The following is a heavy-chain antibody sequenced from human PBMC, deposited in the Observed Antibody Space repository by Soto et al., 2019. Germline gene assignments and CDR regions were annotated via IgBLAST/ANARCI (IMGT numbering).Heavy chain of an antibody. CDR2: INHSGST. CDR3: ASLAAAHQDY. J-gene: IGHJ4*02. Sequence: QVQLQQWGAGLLKPSETLSLTCAVYGGSFSGYYWSWIRQPPGKGLEWIGEINHSGSTNYNPSLKSRVTISVDTSKNQFSPKLSSVTAADTAVYYCASLAAAHQDYWGQGTLVTVSS. V-gene: IGHV4-34*01. D-gene: IGHD6-13*01. CDR1: GGSFSGYY.